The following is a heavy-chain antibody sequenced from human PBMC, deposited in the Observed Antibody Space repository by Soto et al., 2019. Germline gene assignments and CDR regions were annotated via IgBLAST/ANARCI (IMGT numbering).Heavy chain of an antibody. CDR1: GYSFTSYW. V-gene: IGHV5-51*01. CDR2: IYPGDSDT. Sequence: PGESLKISCKGSGYSFTSYWIGWVRQMPGKGLEWMGIIYPGDSDTRYSPSFQGQVTISADKPISTAYLQWSSLKASDTAMYYCARCVYGSGSYDWFDPWGQGTLVTVSS. CDR3: ARCVYGSGSYDWFDP. J-gene: IGHJ5*02. D-gene: IGHD3-10*01.